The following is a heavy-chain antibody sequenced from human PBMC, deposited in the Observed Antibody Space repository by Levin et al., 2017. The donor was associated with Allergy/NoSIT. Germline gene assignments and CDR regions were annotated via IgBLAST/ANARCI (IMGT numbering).Heavy chain of an antibody. J-gene: IGHJ4*02. CDR2: ISGGGSTT. V-gene: IGHV3-23*01. D-gene: IGHD4-23*01. CDR3: AKLTQWGGNSRIDY. CDR1: GFTFSSYA. Sequence: GGSLRLSCAASGFTFSSYAMSWVRQAPGKGLEWVSAISGGGSTTYYADSVKGRFTISRDNSKNTLYVQMNSLRAEDTAVYYCAKLTQWGGNSRIDYWGQGTLVTVSS.